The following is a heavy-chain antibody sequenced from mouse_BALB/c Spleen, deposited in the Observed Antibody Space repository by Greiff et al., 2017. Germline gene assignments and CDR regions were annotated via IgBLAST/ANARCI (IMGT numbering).Heavy chain of an antibody. CDR3: ARWSTMITAGDYFDY. V-gene: IGHV1S137*01. D-gene: IGHD2-4*01. CDR2: ISTYYGDA. CDR1: GYTFTDYA. J-gene: IGHJ2*01. Sequence: VQLQQSGAELVRPGVSVKISCKGSGYTFTDYAMHWVKQSHAKSLEWIGVISTYYGDASYNQKFKGKATMTVDKSSSTAYMELARLTSEDSAIYYCARWSTMITAGDYFDYWGQGTTLTVSS.